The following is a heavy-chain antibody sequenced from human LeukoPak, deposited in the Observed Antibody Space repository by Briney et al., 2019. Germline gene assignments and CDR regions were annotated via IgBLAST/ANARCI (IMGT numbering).Heavy chain of an antibody. Sequence: SETLSLTCTVSSGSISSSGFYWGWIRQPPGKGLEWVGNIYSSGSTYYSPSLKSRVTISVDTSNNQFSLKLSSVTAADTAVYYCARHVFHSSTWYGPIDYWGQGTLVTVSS. CDR3: ARHVFHSSTWYGPIDY. CDR1: SGSISSSGFY. CDR2: IYSSGST. D-gene: IGHD6-13*01. J-gene: IGHJ4*02. V-gene: IGHV4-39*01.